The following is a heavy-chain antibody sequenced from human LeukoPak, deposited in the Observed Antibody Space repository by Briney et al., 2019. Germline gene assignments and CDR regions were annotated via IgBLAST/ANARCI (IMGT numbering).Heavy chain of an antibody. CDR2: IYYSGNT. J-gene: IGHJ4*02. D-gene: IGHD5-24*01. CDR3: ARETDGYNANFDY. Sequence: SETLSLTCTVSGGSISSYYWSWIRQPPGKGLEWIGYIYYSGNTNYNPSLKSRVTISLDTSKNQFSLKLSSVSAADTAVYYCARETDGYNANFDYWGQGTLVTVSS. CDR1: GGSISSYY. V-gene: IGHV4-59*01.